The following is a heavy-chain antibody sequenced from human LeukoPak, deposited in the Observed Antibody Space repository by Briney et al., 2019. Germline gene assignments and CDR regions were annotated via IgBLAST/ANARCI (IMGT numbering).Heavy chain of an antibody. CDR2: IYYSGST. J-gene: IGHJ4*02. CDR3: ARHKLRYYYDSSGYSDY. D-gene: IGHD3-22*01. Sequence: SETLSLTCTVSGGSISSSSYYWGWFRQPPGKGLEWIGSIYYSGSTYYNPSLKSRVTISVDTSKNQFSLKLSSVTAADTAVYYCARHKLRYYYDSSGYSDYWGQGTLVTVSS. V-gene: IGHV4-39*01. CDR1: GGSISSSSYY.